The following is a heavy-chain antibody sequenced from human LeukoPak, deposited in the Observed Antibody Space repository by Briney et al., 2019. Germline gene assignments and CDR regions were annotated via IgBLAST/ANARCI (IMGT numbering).Heavy chain of an antibody. Sequence: SETLSLTCTVSGGSISSYYWSWIRQPAGKGLEWIGRIYTSGSTNYNPSLKSRVTISVDTSKNQFSLKLSSVTAADTAVYYCARSPTDIVVVPAATPGDYWGQGTLVTVSS. CDR1: GGSISSYY. CDR2: IYTSGST. V-gene: IGHV4-4*07. J-gene: IGHJ4*02. D-gene: IGHD2-2*01. CDR3: ARSPTDIVVVPAATPGDY.